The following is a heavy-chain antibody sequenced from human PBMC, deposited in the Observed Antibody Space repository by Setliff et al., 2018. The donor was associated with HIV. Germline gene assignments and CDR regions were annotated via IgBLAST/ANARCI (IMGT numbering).Heavy chain of an antibody. CDR1: GGSISSSTYY. V-gene: IGHV4-39*01. Sequence: SETLSLTCTVSGGSISSSTYYWGWIRQPPGKGLEWIGTISYSGSTYYNLSLKSRVIISVDTSKNQFSLKLSSVTAADTAVYYCASPRGYCSGGTCHFWYFDLWGRGTLVTVSS. D-gene: IGHD2-15*01. J-gene: IGHJ2*01. CDR3: ASPRGYCSGGTCHFWYFDL. CDR2: ISYSGST.